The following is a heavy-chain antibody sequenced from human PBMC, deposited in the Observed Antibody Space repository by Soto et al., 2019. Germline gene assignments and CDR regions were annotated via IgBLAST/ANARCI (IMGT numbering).Heavy chain of an antibody. CDR2: ISGSGGST. Sequence: EVQLLESGGGLVQPGGSLRLSCAASGFTFSSYAMSWVRQAPGKGLEWVSAISGSGGSTYYADSVKGRFTISRDNSKNTLYVQMNSLRDEDTAVYYCAKEGSYCSGGSCYSGAFDIWGQGTMVTVSS. D-gene: IGHD2-15*01. V-gene: IGHV3-23*01. J-gene: IGHJ3*02. CDR1: GFTFSSYA. CDR3: AKEGSYCSGGSCYSGAFDI.